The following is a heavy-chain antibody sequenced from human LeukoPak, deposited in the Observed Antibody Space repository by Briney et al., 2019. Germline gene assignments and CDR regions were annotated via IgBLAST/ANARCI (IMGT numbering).Heavy chain of an antibody. D-gene: IGHD2-2*01. CDR1: SGSFSGYY. Sequence: SETLSLTCAVYSGSFSGYYWSWIRQPPGKGLEWIGEINHSGSTNYNPSLKSRVTISVDTSKNQFSLKLSSVTAADTAVYYCARGIASSRVPAAMGYWGQGTLVTVSS. J-gene: IGHJ4*02. CDR2: INHSGST. CDR3: ARGIASSRVPAAMGY. V-gene: IGHV4-34*01.